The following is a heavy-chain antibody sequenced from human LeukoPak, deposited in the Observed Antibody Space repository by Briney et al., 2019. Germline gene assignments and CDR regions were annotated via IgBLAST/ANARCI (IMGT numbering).Heavy chain of an antibody. CDR3: ASPYYDFWSGYAPFDI. Sequence: ASVKVSCKASGYTFTSHGISWVRQAPGQGLEWMGWISAYNGNTNYAQKLQGRVTMTTDTSTSTAYMELRSLRSDDTAVYYCASPYYDFWSGYAPFDIWGQGTMVTVSS. CDR2: ISAYNGNT. J-gene: IGHJ3*02. CDR1: GYTFTSHG. D-gene: IGHD3-3*01. V-gene: IGHV1-18*01.